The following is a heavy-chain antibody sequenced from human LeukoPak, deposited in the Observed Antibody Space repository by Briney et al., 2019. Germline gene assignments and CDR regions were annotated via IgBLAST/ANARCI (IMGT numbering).Heavy chain of an antibody. CDR1: GGSISSGSYY. CDR2: IYTSGST. CDR3: ARESGDSSGYAFHI. V-gene: IGHV4-61*02. D-gene: IGHD6-19*01. Sequence: SETLSLTCTVSGGSISSGSYYWSWIRQPAGKGLEWIGRIYTSGSTNYNPSLKSRVTISVDTSKNQFSLKLSSVTAADTAVYYCARESGDSSGYAFHIWGQGTMVTVSS. J-gene: IGHJ3*02.